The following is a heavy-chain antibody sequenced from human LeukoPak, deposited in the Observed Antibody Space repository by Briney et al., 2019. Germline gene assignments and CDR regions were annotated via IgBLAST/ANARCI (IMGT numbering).Heavy chain of an antibody. CDR2: ISYDGSNK. CDR3: AKDLGVGSYYYDSSGYDLDY. V-gene: IGHV3-30-3*01. Sequence: GGSLRLSCAASGFTFSSYAMHWVRQAPGKGLEWVAVISYDGSNKYYADSVKGRFTISRDNSKNTLYLQMNSLRAEDTAVYYCAKDLGVGSYYYDSSGYDLDYWGQGTLVTVSS. CDR1: GFTFSSYA. D-gene: IGHD3-22*01. J-gene: IGHJ4*02.